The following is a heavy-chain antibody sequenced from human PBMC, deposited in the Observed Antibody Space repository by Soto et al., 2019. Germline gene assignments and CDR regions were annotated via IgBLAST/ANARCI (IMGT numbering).Heavy chain of an antibody. D-gene: IGHD6-13*01. V-gene: IGHV4-59*01. J-gene: IGHJ5*02. CDR2: IYYSGST. CDR1: GGSISSYY. CDR3: ARGQPAAGTGGHCFDP. Sequence: PSETLSLTCTVSGGSISSYYWSWIRQPPGKGLEWIGYIYYSGSTNYNPSLKSRVTISVDTSKNQSSLKLSSVTAADTAVYYCARGQPAAGTGGHCFDPWGKGTLVTVS.